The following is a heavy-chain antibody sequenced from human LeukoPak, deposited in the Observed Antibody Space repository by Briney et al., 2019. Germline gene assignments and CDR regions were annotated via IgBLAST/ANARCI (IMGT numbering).Heavy chain of an antibody. D-gene: IGHD6-25*01. CDR1: GFTVSSNY. CDR3: ARDRGIIAAPHGMDV. J-gene: IGHJ6*02. CDR2: IYSGGST. Sequence: GGSLRLSCAASGFTVSSNYMSWVRQAPGKGLEWVSVIYSGGSTYYADSVKGRFTISRDNSKNTLYLQMNSLRAEDTAAYYCARDRGIIAAPHGMDVWGQGTTVTVSS. V-gene: IGHV3-66*01.